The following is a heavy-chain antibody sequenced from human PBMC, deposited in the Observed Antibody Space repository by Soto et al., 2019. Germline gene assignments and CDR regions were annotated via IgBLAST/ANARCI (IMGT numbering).Heavy chain of an antibody. D-gene: IGHD5-12*01. V-gene: IGHV3-64*01. CDR2: ISSNGGST. J-gene: IGHJ6*03. CDR1: GFTFSSYA. CDR3: AREGDSGYVKNYYYYMDV. Sequence: GGSLRLSCAASGFTFSSYAMHWVRQAPGKGLEYVSAISSNGGSTYYANSVKGRFTISRDNSKNTLYLQMGSLRAEDMAVYYCAREGDSGYVKNYYYYMDVWGKGTTVTVSS.